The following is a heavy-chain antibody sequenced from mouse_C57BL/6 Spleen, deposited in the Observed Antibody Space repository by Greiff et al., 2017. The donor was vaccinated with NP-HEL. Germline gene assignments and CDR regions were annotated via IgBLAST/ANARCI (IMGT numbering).Heavy chain of an antibody. CDR3: AIDDDYDVPFDY. CDR2: IHPSDSDT. J-gene: IGHJ2*01. Sequence: QVQLQQPGAELVKPGASVKVSCKASGYTFTSYWMYWVKQRPGQGLEWIGRIHPSDSDTNYNQKFKGKSTLTVDKSSSTAYMQLSSLTSADSAVCYCAIDDDYDVPFDYWGKGTTLTVSS. CDR1: GYTFTSYW. V-gene: IGHV1-74*01. D-gene: IGHD2-4*01.